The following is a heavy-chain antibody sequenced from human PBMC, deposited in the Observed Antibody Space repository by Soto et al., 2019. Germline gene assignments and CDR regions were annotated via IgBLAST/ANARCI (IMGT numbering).Heavy chain of an antibody. CDR1: GYTFTSYG. V-gene: IGHV1-18*01. J-gene: IGHJ4*02. CDR3: ARDIVGDGGGSFFASWSESSGFDY. Sequence: ASVKVSCKASGYTFTSYGISWVRQAPGQGLEWMGWISAYNGNTNYAQKLQGRVTMTTDTSTSTAYMELRSLRSDDTAVYYCARDIVGDGGGSFFASWSESSGFDYWGQGTLVTSPQ. D-gene: IGHD3-16*01. CDR2: ISAYNGNT.